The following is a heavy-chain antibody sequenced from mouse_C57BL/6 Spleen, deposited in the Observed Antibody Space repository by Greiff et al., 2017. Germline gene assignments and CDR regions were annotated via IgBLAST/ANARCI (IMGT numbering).Heavy chain of an antibody. CDR3: ARHEDGGYDYDGWFAY. J-gene: IGHJ3*01. CDR1: GYTFTEYT. V-gene: IGHV1-62-2*01. CDR2: FYPGSGSI. Sequence: QVQLKQSGAELVKPGASVKLSCKASGYTFTEYTIHWVKQRSGQGLEWIGWFYPGSGSIKYNEKFKDKATLTADKSSSTVYMELSRLTSEDSAVYFCARHEDGGYDYDGWFAYWGQGTLVTVSA. D-gene: IGHD2-4*01.